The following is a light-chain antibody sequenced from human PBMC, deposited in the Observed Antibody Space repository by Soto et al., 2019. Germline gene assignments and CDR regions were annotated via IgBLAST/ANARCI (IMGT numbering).Light chain of an antibody. CDR3: QVWDSSSDHPV. J-gene: IGLJ1*01. Sequence: SYELTQPPSVSVAPGKTARITCGGNNIGSKSVHWYQQKPGQAPVLVIYYDSDRPSGIPERFSGSNSGNMATLTISRVEAGDEADYYCQVWDSSSDHPVFGTGTKLTVL. CDR1: NIGSKS. V-gene: IGLV3-21*04. CDR2: YDS.